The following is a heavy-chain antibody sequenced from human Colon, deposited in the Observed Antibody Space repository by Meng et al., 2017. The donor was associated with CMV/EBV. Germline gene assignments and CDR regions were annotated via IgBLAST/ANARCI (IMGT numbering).Heavy chain of an antibody. CDR1: GGSFSGDY. V-gene: IGHV4-34*01. D-gene: IGHD3-9*01. Sequence: SETLSLTCAVYGGSFSGDYWSWIRQPPGKGLEWIGEINHSGSTNYNPSLKSRVTISVDTSKNQFSLKLSSVTAADMAVYYCARGGSDYDILTGYSLRRYYFDYWGQGTLVTVSS. CDR3: ARGGSDYDILTGYSLRRYYFDY. J-gene: IGHJ4*02. CDR2: INHSGST.